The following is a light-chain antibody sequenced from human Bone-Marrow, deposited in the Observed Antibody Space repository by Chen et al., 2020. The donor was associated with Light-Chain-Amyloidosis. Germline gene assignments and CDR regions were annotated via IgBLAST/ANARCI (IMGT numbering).Light chain of an antibody. J-gene: IGLJ1*01. CDR2: EVT. Sequence: QSALTQPAPVSGPPGHSIPIPCTGTSSDVGGDNHVSWYQHHPDKAPKLMIYEVTNRPSWVPDRFSGSKSDNTASLTISGLQTEDEADYFCSSYTITNTLVFGSGTRVTVL. CDR1: SSDVGGDNH. V-gene: IGLV2-14*01. CDR3: SSYTITNTLV.